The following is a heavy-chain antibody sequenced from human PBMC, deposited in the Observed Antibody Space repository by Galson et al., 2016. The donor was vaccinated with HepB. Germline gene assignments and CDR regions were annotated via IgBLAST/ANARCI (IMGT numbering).Heavy chain of an antibody. Sequence: SLRLSCAASGFTFSTYPVHWVRQAPGKGLEWLAIISNDGNNKYYADSVKGRFTISRDNSENTLFLQINSVRTEDTAVYYCTRSLYDGNSGLCAYWGQGTLVTVSS. CDR3: TRSLYDGNSGLCAY. J-gene: IGHJ4*02. CDR1: GFTFSTYP. V-gene: IGHV3-30-3*01. CDR2: ISNDGNNK. D-gene: IGHD4-23*01.